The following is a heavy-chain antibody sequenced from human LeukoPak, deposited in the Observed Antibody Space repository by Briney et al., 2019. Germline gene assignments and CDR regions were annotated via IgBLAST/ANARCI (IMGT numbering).Heavy chain of an antibody. CDR1: GFTFDDYG. Sequence: GGSLRLSCAASGFTFDDYGMSWVRQAPGKGLEWVSGINWNGGSTGYADCVKGRFTISRDNAKNSLYLQMNSLRAEDTALYYCARVYSSSWYEDYYYYYYMDVWGKGTTVTVSS. D-gene: IGHD6-13*01. J-gene: IGHJ6*03. CDR2: INWNGGST. V-gene: IGHV3-20*04. CDR3: ARVYSSSWYEDYYYYYYMDV.